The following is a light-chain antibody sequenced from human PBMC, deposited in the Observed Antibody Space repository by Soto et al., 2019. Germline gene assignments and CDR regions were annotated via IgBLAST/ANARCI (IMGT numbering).Light chain of an antibody. Sequence: QSALTQPPSASGSPGQTVTISCTGTSCNVGGYNDVSWYQQHPGKAPKLIIYEVSKRPSGVPDRFSGSKSGNSASLAVCGLQAEDEADYSCSSYAGSNIPYVFGAGTKLTVL. V-gene: IGLV2-8*01. CDR3: SSYAGSNIPYV. CDR1: SCNVGGYND. J-gene: IGLJ1*01. CDR2: EVS.